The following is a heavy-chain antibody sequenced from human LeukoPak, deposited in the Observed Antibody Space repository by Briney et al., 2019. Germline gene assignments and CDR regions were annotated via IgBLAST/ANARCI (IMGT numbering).Heavy chain of an antibody. Sequence: SETLSLTCAVYGGSFSGYYWSWIRQPPGKGLEWIGEINHSGSTNYNPSLKSRVTISVDTSKNQFSLKLSSVTAADTAVYYCARRRYCSGGSCYGYGYYYYYMDVWGKGTTVTISS. CDR3: ARRRYCSGGSCYGYGYYYYYMDV. V-gene: IGHV4-34*01. J-gene: IGHJ6*03. CDR2: INHSGST. D-gene: IGHD2-15*01. CDR1: GGSFSGYY.